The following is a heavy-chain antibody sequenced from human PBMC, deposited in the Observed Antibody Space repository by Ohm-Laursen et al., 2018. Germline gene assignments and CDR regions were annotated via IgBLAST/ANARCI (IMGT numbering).Heavy chain of an antibody. J-gene: IGHJ6*02. V-gene: IGHV3-30*03. CDR2: ISYDGSNK. CDR1: GFTFSSYG. D-gene: IGHD2-15*01. CDR3: ARRMVAATEYYYGMDV. Sequence: SLRLSCTASGFTFSSYGMHWVRQAPGKGLEWVAVISYDGSNKYYADSVKGRFTISRDNSKNTLYLQMNSLRAEDTAVYYCARRMVAATEYYYGMDVWGQGTTVTVPS.